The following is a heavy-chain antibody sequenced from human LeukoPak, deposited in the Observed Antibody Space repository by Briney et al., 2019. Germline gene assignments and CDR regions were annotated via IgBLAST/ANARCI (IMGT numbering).Heavy chain of an antibody. J-gene: IGHJ5*02. Sequence: ASVKVSCKASGYTFTGYYMHWVRQAPGQGLEWMGWINPNSGGTNYAQKFQGRVTMTRDTSISTAYMELSRLRSDDTAVYYCARDRDLLLWFGDQPTRGQGGFDPWGQGTLVTVSS. D-gene: IGHD3-10*01. CDR3: ARDRDLLLWFGDQPTRGQGGFDP. V-gene: IGHV1-2*02. CDR1: GYTFTGYY. CDR2: INPNSGGT.